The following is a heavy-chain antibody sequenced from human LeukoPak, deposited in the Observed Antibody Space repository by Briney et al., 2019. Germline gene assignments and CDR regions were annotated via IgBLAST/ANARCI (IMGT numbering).Heavy chain of an antibody. CDR2: INAGNGNT. CDR3: ARPGIAAAAPVAEYFQH. J-gene: IGHJ1*01. D-gene: IGHD6-13*01. CDR1: GNTFTSYA. Sequence: ASVKVSCKASGNTFTSYAMHWVRQAPGQRLEWMGWINAGNGNTKYSQKFQGRVTITRDTSASTAYMELSSLRSEDTAVYYCARPGIAAAAPVAEYFQHWGQGTLVTVSS. V-gene: IGHV1-3*01.